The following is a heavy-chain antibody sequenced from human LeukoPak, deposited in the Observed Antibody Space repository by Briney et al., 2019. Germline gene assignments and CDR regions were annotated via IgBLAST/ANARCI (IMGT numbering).Heavy chain of an antibody. Sequence: GGTLRLSCVASEFTFSSSGMTWVRQAPGKGLEWVSGISPGGGPTYYADSVKGRFTISRDDSKNTLYLQMRNLRAEDTAVYYCAKDGAWLRFDDWGQGILVTVSS. V-gene: IGHV3-23*01. D-gene: IGHD5-12*01. CDR1: EFTFSSSG. J-gene: IGHJ4*02. CDR3: AKDGAWLRFDD. CDR2: ISPGGGPT.